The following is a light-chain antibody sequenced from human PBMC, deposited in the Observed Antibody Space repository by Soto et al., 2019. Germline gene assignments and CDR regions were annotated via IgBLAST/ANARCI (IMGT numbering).Light chain of an antibody. V-gene: IGKV3-11*01. Sequence: EIVLTQSPATLSLSPGERATLSCRASQSVSSYLAWYQQKPGQAPRLLIYDASTRATGIPARVSGSGSGTDFTLTITSLEPEDFAVYYWQQRSNWPPTFGQGTKVEIK. CDR2: DAS. CDR1: QSVSSY. CDR3: QQRSNWPPT. J-gene: IGKJ1*01.